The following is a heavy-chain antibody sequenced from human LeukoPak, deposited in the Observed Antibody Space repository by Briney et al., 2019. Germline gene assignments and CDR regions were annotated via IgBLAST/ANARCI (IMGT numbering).Heavy chain of an antibody. J-gene: IGHJ4*02. CDR1: GFTFSSYG. D-gene: IGHD2-15*01. V-gene: IGHV3-30*18. Sequence: GGSLRLSCAASGFTFSSYGMHWVRQAPGKGLEWVAVISYDGGNKYYADSVKGRFTISRDNSKNTLYLQMNSLRAEDTAVHYCAKNGGGWPDYWGQGTLVTVSS. CDR2: ISYDGGNK. CDR3: AKNGGGWPDY.